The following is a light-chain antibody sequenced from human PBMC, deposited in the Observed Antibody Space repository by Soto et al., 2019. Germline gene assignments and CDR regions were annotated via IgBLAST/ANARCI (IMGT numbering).Light chain of an antibody. J-gene: IGLJ1*01. V-gene: IGLV2-14*01. Sequence: QSVLTQPASVSGSPGQSITISCTGTSSDVGGYNYVSWYQQHPGKVPKLMIYEVSNRPSGVSNRFSGSKSGSTASLTISGLQPEDEADYYCSPYTRSTSVVFGTGTKVTVL. CDR1: SSDVGGYNY. CDR2: EVS. CDR3: SPYTRSTSVV.